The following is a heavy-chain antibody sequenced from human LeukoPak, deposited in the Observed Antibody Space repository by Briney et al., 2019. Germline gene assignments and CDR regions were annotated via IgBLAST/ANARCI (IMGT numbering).Heavy chain of an antibody. J-gene: IGHJ5*02. CDR3: ARDGKGSVDGNWFDP. Sequence: ASVKVSCKASGYTFTSYGISWVRQAPGQGLEWMGWISAYNGNTNYAQKLQGRVTMTTDTSTSTAYMELRSLRSDDKAVYYCARDGKGSVDGNWFDPWGQGTLVTVSS. D-gene: IGHD5/OR15-5a*01. CDR1: GYTFTSYG. CDR2: ISAYNGNT. V-gene: IGHV1-18*01.